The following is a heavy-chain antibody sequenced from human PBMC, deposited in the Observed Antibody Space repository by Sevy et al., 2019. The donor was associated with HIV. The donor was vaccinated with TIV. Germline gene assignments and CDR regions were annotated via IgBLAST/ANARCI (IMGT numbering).Heavy chain of an antibody. Sequence: KQSQTLSLTCAISGDSVSSNTAAWNWIRQSPSRGLEWLGRTYYRSKWFNDYAVSVISRISINPDTSKNLFSLQLNSVTPEDTAMYYCARDQSSVGSNWDSVAPADYSMDVWGQGTTVTVSS. J-gene: IGHJ6*02. D-gene: IGHD2-2*01. V-gene: IGHV6-1*01. CDR2: TYYRSKWFN. CDR1: GDSVSSNTAA. CDR3: ARDQSSVGSNWDSVAPADYSMDV.